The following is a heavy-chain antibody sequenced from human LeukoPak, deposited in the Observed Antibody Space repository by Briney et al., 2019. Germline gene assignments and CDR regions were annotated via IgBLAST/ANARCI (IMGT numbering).Heavy chain of an antibody. CDR3: AREGYGSGRAAAFDY. Sequence: PGRSLRLSCAASGFTFSSYGMHWVRQAPGKGLEWVALMSHDGSTKIYADFLKGRFTTSRDDSKSTLYLQMNSLRIDDTAFYYCAREGYGSGRAAAFDYWGQGTLVTVSS. J-gene: IGHJ4*02. D-gene: IGHD6-19*01. V-gene: IGHV3-30*03. CDR2: MSHDGSTK. CDR1: GFTFSSYG.